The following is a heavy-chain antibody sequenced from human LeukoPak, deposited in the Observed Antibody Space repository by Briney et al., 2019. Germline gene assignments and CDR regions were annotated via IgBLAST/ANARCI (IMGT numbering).Heavy chain of an antibody. CDR3: TTRRQDGW. V-gene: IGHV3-15*01. CDR1: GFTFSDAW. CDR2: IKSKSDGGTI. Sequence: GGSPRLSCVGSGFTFSDAWMSWVRQAPGKGLEWVGRIKSKSDGGTIDYAAPVKGRFTISRDDSRNTLYLQMNSLKTEDTAVYYCTTRRQDGWWGRGTLVTVS. D-gene: IGHD2-15*01. J-gene: IGHJ4*02.